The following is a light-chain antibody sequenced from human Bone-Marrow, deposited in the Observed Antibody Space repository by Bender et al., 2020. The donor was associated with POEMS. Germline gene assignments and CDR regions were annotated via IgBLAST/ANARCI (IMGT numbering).Light chain of an antibody. CDR3: CSYSSTSTFV. J-gene: IGLJ3*02. Sequence: QSALTQPASVSGSPGQSITISCTGTSSDVGSYNLVSWYQQHPGKAPKLMIFESTKRPSGISNRFSGSKSGNTASLTISGLQAEDEADYYCCSYSSTSTFVFGGGTKLTVL. CDR1: SSDVGSYNL. V-gene: IGLV2-23*01. CDR2: EST.